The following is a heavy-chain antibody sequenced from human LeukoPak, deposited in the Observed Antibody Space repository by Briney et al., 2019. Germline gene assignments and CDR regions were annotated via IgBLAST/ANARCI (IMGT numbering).Heavy chain of an antibody. J-gene: IGHJ4*02. Sequence: GASVKVSCKASGYTFTGYYMHWVRQAPGQGLEWMGWINPNSGGTNYAQKFQGRVTMTRDTSISTAYMELSRLRSDDTAVYYCARDPAYRPDFWSGYYGYYFDYWGQGTLVTVSS. CDR3: ARDPAYRPDFWSGYYGYYFDY. CDR1: GYTFTGYY. D-gene: IGHD3-3*01. V-gene: IGHV1-2*02. CDR2: INPNSGGT.